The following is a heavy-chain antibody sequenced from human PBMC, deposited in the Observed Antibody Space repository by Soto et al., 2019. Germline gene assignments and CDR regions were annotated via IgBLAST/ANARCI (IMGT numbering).Heavy chain of an antibody. CDR1: GFTFSSYA. CDR2: ISGSGGST. Sequence: EVQLLESGGGLVQPGGSLRLSCAASGFTFSSYAMSWVRQAPGKGLEWVSAISGSGGSTYYADSVKGRFTISRDNSKNTLYMQMTSLRAEDTAVYYCAEVGVTAMVPYYFGYWAQGTLLTVSS. J-gene: IGHJ4*02. D-gene: IGHD5-18*01. CDR3: AEVGVTAMVPYYFGY. V-gene: IGHV3-23*01.